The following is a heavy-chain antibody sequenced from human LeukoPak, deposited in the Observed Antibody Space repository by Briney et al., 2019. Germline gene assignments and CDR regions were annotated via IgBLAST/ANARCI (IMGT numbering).Heavy chain of an antibody. Sequence: SETLSLTCTVSGGSISSSSYYWGWIRQPPGKGLEWIGSIYYSGSTYYNPSLKSRVTISVDTSKNQFSLKLSSVTAADTAVYYCARLLDIVVVPAAIRENNWFDPWGQGTLVTVSS. J-gene: IGHJ5*02. CDR1: GGSISSSSYY. CDR3: ARLLDIVVVPAAIRENNWFDP. CDR2: IYYSGST. V-gene: IGHV4-39*01. D-gene: IGHD2-2*02.